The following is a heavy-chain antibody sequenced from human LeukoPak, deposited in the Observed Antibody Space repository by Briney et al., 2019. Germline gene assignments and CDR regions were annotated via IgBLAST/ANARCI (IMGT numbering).Heavy chain of an antibody. CDR2: IIPIFGTA. CDR3: ARVLRFLEWSYGFDY. V-gene: IGHV1-69*13. Sequence: SVKVSCKASGGTFSSYAISWVRQAPGQGLEWMGGIIPIFGTANYAQKFQGRVTITADESTSTAYMELSSLRSEDTAVYYCARVLRFLEWSYGFDYWGQGTLVTVSS. CDR1: GGTFSSYA. D-gene: IGHD3-3*01. J-gene: IGHJ4*02.